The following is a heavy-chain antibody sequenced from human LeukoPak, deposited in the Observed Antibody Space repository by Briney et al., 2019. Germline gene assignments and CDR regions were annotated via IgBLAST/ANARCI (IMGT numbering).Heavy chain of an antibody. V-gene: IGHV4-30-2*02. CDR2: IYHSGST. CDR3: ARIFDSSGWIDY. J-gene: IGHJ4*02. D-gene: IGHD6-19*01. CDR1: GGSISSGGYS. Sequence: SQTLSLTCAVSGGSISSGGYSWSWIRQPPGKGLEWIGYIYHSGSTNYNPSLKSRVTISVDTSKNQFSLKLSSVTAADTAVYYCARIFDSSGWIDYWGQGTLVTVSS.